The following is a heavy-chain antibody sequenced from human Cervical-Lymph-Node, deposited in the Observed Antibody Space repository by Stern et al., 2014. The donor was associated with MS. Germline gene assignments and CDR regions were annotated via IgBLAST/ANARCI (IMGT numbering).Heavy chain of an antibody. CDR2: ISPHTGGA. CDR3: ATDGGSSFQMDV. D-gene: IGHD6-13*01. V-gene: IGHV1-2*06. Sequence: QVQLVQSGAEVKKPGASVKVSCKASGYSFTDFNTHWVRQAPGQGLEWMGRISPHTGGAKYAQKFQGRVTMTRDTSITTAYMELDRLTSDDTAVYYCATDGGSSFQMDVWGQGTTVTVSS. CDR1: GYSFTDFN. J-gene: IGHJ6*02.